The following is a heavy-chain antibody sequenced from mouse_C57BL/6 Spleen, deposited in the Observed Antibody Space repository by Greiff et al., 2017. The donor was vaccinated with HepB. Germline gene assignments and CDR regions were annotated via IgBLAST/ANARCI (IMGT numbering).Heavy chain of an antibody. CDR3: ARDPSYYGSSYDAMDY. D-gene: IGHD1-1*01. Sequence: EVKLVESGPGLVKPSQSLSLTCSVTGYSITSGYYWNRIRQFPGNKLEWMGYISYDGSNNYNPSHKNRISITRDTSKNQFFLKLNSVTTEDTATYYCARDPSYYGSSYDAMDYWGQGTSVTVSS. CDR2: ISYDGSN. J-gene: IGHJ4*01. CDR1: GYSITSGYY. V-gene: IGHV3-6*01.